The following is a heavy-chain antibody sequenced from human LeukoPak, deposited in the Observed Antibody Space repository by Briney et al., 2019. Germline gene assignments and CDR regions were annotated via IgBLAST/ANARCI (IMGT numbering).Heavy chain of an antibody. CDR2: IIPIFGTA. Sequence: SVKVSCKASGYTFTGYYMHWVRQAPGQGLKWMGGIIPIFGTANYAQKFQGRVTITADEYTSTAYMELSSLRSEDTAVYYCARARSGPYGSGSLDAFDIWGQGTMVTVSS. CDR1: GYTFTGYY. J-gene: IGHJ3*02. V-gene: IGHV1-69*13. D-gene: IGHD3-10*01. CDR3: ARARSGPYGSGSLDAFDI.